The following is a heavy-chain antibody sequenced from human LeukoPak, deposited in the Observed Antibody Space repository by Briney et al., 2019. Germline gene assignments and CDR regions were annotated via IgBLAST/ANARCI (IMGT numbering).Heavy chain of an antibody. Sequence: GGSLRLSCAASGLTFSSYGMHWVRQAPGKGLEWVAFIRYHGSNKYYADSVKGRFTISRDNSKNTLYLQMNSLRAEDTAVYYCAELGITMIGGVWGKGTTVTISS. CDR1: GLTFSSYG. J-gene: IGHJ6*04. CDR3: AELGITMIGGV. V-gene: IGHV3-30*02. D-gene: IGHD3-10*02. CDR2: IRYHGSNK.